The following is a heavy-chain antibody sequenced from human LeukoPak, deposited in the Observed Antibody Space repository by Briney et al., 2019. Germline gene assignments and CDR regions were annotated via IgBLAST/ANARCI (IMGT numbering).Heavy chain of an antibody. CDR1: GYTLTELS. J-gene: IGHJ4*02. CDR3: ATVVEMATISASRRYLYFDY. CDR2: FDPEDGET. Sequence: ASVKVSCKVSGYTLTELSMHWVRQAPGKGLEWMGGFDPEDGETIYAQKFQGRVTMTEDTSTDTAYTELSSLRSEDTAVYYCATVVEMATISASRRYLYFDYWGQGTLVTVSS. V-gene: IGHV1-24*01. D-gene: IGHD5-12*01.